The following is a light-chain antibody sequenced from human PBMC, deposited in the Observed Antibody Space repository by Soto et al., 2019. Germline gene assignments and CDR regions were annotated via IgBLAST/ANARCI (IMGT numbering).Light chain of an antibody. CDR2: EVN. CDR3: SSFSSSSTFDV. Sequence: QSVLTQPASVSGSAEQSITISCTGTSSDIGGYNYVSWYQQRPGKAPKLMIFEVNNRPSGVSSRFSGSKSGNTASLTISGLQADDEADYFCSSFSSSSTFDVFGTGTKLTVL. V-gene: IGLV2-14*01. J-gene: IGLJ1*01. CDR1: SSDIGGYNY.